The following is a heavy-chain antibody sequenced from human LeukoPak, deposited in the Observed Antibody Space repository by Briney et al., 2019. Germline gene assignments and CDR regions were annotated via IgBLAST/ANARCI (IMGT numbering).Heavy chain of an antibody. J-gene: IGHJ4*02. CDR2: INHSGST. V-gene: IGHV4-34*01. Sequence: MSSETLSLTCAVYGGSFSGCYWSWIRQPPGKGLEWIGEINHSGSTNYNPSLKSRVTISVDTSKNQFSLKLSSVTAADTAVYYCARVTGYSSGWGQGTLVTVSS. CDR3: ARVTGYSSG. D-gene: IGHD6-19*01. CDR1: GGSFSGCY.